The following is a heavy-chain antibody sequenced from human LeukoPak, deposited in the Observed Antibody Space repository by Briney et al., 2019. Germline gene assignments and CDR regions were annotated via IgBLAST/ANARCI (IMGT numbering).Heavy chain of an antibody. J-gene: IGHJ3*02. V-gene: IGHV3-48*01. CDR1: GFTLSSYS. D-gene: IGHD1-1*01. CDR2: LSRSTSTI. CDR3: ARVLLERPGIDSFDI. Sequence: AGVSLRLSCAASGFTLSSYSMEWVRQAPGEGLEWVSHLSRSTSTIYYADSVKGRFTISRDNAKNSLYLQMNSLRAEDTAIYYCARVLLERPGIDSFDIWGRGTMVTVSS.